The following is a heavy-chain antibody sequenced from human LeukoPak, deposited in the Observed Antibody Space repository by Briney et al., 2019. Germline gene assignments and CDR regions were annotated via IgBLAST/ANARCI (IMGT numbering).Heavy chain of an antibody. CDR1: GFTFSSYG. V-gene: IGHV3-30*18. D-gene: IGHD4-17*01. J-gene: IGHJ4*02. Sequence: GGSLRLSCAASGFTFSSYGMHWVRQAPGKGLEWVAVISYDGSSKDYADSVKGRFTISRDNSKNTLYLQMNSLRAEDTAVYYCAKDRVDDYGDYYFDYWGQGTLVTVSS. CDR2: ISYDGSSK. CDR3: AKDRVDDYGDYYFDY.